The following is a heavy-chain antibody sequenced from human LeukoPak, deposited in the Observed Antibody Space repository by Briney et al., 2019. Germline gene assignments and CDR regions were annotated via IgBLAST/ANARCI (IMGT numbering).Heavy chain of an antibody. CDR3: ARRSAAAGTRWFDP. Sequence: SETLSLTCAVSGYSISSGYYWGWIRQTPGQGLEWIGSIYHSGSTYYNPSLKRRVNISVDTSKNQFSLKLSSVTAADTAVYYCARRSAAAGTRWFDPWGQGTLVTVSS. CDR1: GYSISSGYY. J-gene: IGHJ5*02. V-gene: IGHV4-38-2*01. D-gene: IGHD6-13*01. CDR2: IYHSGST.